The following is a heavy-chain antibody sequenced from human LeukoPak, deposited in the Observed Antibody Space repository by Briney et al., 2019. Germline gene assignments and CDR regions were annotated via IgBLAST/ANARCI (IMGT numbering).Heavy chain of an antibody. J-gene: IGHJ3*02. D-gene: IGHD3-9*01. CDR3: ARDLHYDILTGYPSLDDAFDI. CDR2: IKQDGSEK. CDR1: GFTSSSYA. V-gene: IGHV3-7*03. Sequence: GGSLRLSCAASGFTSSSYAMSWVRQAPGKGLEWVANIKQDGSEKYYVDSVKGRFTISRDNAKNSLYLQMNSLRAEDTAVYYCARDLHYDILTGYPSLDDAFDIWGQGTMVTVSS.